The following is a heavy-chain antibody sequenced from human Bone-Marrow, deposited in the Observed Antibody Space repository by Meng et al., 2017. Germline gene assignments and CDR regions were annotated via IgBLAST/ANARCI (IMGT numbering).Heavy chain of an antibody. CDR3: ARARDYDSLPYY. J-gene: IGHJ4*02. D-gene: IGHD3-3*01. Sequence: LVQLEAEVEKPGTSGKGSCKAFGYTFSSNGSSWVRQAPGKGLEWMGWISAYNGNTTYAQKLQGRVTMTTDTSTSTAYMELRSLRSDDTAVYYCARARDYDSLPYYWGQGTLVTVSS. CDR1: GYTFSSNG. V-gene: IGHV1-18*01. CDR2: ISAYNGNT.